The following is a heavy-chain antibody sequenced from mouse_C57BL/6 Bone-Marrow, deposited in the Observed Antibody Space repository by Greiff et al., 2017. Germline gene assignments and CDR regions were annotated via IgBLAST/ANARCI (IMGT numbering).Heavy chain of an antibody. D-gene: IGHD5-1*01. CDR1: GYTFTDYE. CDR3: TRRTVPQTYAMDY. Sequence: VQLQQSGAELVRPGASVTLSCKASGYTFTDYEMHWVKQTPVHGLEWIGAIDPETGGTAYNQKFKGKAILTADKSSSTAYMELRSLTSEDSAVYYCTRRTVPQTYAMDYWVKEPQSPSPQ. CDR2: IDPETGGT. V-gene: IGHV1-15*01. J-gene: IGHJ4*01.